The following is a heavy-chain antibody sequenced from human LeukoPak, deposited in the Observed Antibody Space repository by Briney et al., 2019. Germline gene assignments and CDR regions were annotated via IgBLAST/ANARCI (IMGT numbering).Heavy chain of an antibody. Sequence: GGSLRLSCAASGFTFSSYGMHWVRQAPGKGLEWVAVIWYDGSNKYYADSVKGRFTISRDNSKNTLYLQMNSLRAEDTAVYYCARDHYYGSGSYPTDHIYYYYGMDVWGQGTTVTVSS. J-gene: IGHJ6*02. V-gene: IGHV3-33*01. D-gene: IGHD3-10*01. CDR3: ARDHYYGSGSYPTDHIYYYYGMDV. CDR1: GFTFSSYG. CDR2: IWYDGSNK.